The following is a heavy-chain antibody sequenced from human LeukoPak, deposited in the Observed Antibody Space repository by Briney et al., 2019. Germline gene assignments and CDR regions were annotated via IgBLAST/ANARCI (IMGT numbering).Heavy chain of an antibody. V-gene: IGHV1-2*02. D-gene: IGHD2-15*01. CDR2: INPDSGGT. CDR1: GYTFTGYY. Sequence: ASVKVSCKASGYTFTGYYIHWVRQAPGQGLEWMGWINPDSGGTNCAQKFQDRVTMTRDTSISTVYMELSRPRSDDTAVYYCARLKAALFSFDYWGQGTLVTVSS. J-gene: IGHJ4*02. CDR3: ARLKAALFSFDY.